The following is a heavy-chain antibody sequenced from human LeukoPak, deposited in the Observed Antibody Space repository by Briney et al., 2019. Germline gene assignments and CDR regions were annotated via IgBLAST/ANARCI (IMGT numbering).Heavy chain of an antibody. CDR3: ARVVVPAAMCYYYYMDV. V-gene: IGHV1-18*01. CDR2: IRAYNGNT. Sequence: ASVKVSCKVSGYTLTELSMHWVRQAPGQGLEWMGWIRAYNGNTDYAQKLQDRVTVTTDTSTSTAYMELRSLRSDDTAVYYCARVVVPAAMCYYYYMDVWGKGTTVTVSS. J-gene: IGHJ6*03. CDR1: GYTLTELS. D-gene: IGHD2-2*01.